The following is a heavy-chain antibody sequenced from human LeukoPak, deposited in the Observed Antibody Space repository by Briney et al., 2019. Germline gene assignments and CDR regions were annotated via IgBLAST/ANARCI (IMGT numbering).Heavy chain of an antibody. D-gene: IGHD2-2*01. Sequence: GGSLRLSCAASGFTFDDYAMHWVRQAPGKGLEWVSGISWNSGSIGYADSVKGRFTISRDNAKNSLYLQMNSLRAEDTALYYFSYRGRSSTSCYAGLGGTDCWGQGSQVTVCS. CDR1: GFTFDDYA. CDR2: ISWNSGSI. J-gene: IGHJ4*02. CDR3: SYRGRSSTSCYAGLGGTDC. V-gene: IGHV3-9*01.